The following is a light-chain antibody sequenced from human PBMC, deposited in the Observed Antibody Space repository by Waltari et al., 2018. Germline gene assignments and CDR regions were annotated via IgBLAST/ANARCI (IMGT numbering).Light chain of an antibody. CDR2: AAS. J-gene: IGKJ1*01. Sequence: DIQLTQTPSSLPASVGDRVTITCRASPNISTYLNWYQQKPGRAPRLLIYAASSLQGGVPSRFSGSGSGTDFTLTVSSLQPEDFATYYCQQSHSAPWTFGQGTKVEIK. CDR3: QQSHSAPWT. CDR1: PNISTY. V-gene: IGKV1-39*01.